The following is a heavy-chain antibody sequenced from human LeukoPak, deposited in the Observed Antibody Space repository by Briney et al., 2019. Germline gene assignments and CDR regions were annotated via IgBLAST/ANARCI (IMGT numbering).Heavy chain of an antibody. J-gene: IGHJ4*02. D-gene: IGHD3-3*01. CDR2: INQSGNT. CDR1: GVSFGGYY. CDR3: ATGPGGYYFDY. V-gene: IGHV4-34*01. Sequence: SETLSLTCSVYGVSFGGYYWRWIRQSPEKGVEWIAEINQSGNTNYNPSLKSRVTISVDTPKTQFSLKVTSVVAADTAVYYCATGPGGYYFDYWGQGTLVTVSS.